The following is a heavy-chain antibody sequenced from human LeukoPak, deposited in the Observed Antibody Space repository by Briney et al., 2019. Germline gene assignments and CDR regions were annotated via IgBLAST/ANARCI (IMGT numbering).Heavy chain of an antibody. CDR2: IYSGGST. V-gene: IGHV3-53*01. CDR1: GFTVSSNY. D-gene: IGHD2-2*02. CDR3: ARMAGGDCSSTSCYNLPYYYYYMDV. J-gene: IGHJ6*03. Sequence: PGGSLRLSCAASGFTVSSNYMSWVRQAPGKGLEWVSVIYSGGSTYYADSVKGRFTISRDNSKNTLYLQMNSLRAENTAVYYCARMAGGDCSSTSCYNLPYYYYYMDVWGKGTTVTVSS.